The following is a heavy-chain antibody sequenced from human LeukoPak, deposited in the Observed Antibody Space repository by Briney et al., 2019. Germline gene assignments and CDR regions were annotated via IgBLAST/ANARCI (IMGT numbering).Heavy chain of an antibody. V-gene: IGHV4-61*02. J-gene: IGHJ4*02. D-gene: IGHD5-24*01. Sequence: SETLSLTCTVSGGSISSGSYYWSWIRQPAGKGLEWIGRIYTSGSTNYNPSLKSRVTISVDTSKNQFSLKLSSVTAADTAVYYCARDLEIGWGQGTLVTVSS. CDR3: ARDLEIG. CDR1: GGSISSGSYY. CDR2: IYTSGST.